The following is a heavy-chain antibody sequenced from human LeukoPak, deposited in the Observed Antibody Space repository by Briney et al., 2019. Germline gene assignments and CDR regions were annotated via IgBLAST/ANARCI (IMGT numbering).Heavy chain of an antibody. Sequence: SETLSLTCTVSGGSISSYYWSWIRQPAGKGLKWIGRIYTSGSTNYNPSLKSRVTMSVDTSKNQFSLKLSSVTAADTAVYYYARDKQQLVHLSQAASGSGSWYFDLWGRGTLVTVSS. V-gene: IGHV4-4*07. CDR3: ARDKQQLVHLSQAASGSGSWYFDL. D-gene: IGHD6-13*01. CDR2: IYTSGST. J-gene: IGHJ2*01. CDR1: GGSISSYY.